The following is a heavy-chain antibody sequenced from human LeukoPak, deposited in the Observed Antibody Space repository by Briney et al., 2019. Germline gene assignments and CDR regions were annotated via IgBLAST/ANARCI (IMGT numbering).Heavy chain of an antibody. D-gene: IGHD3-9*01. CDR1: GGSISSSSYY. CDR2: IYYSGST. V-gene: IGHV4-39*01. J-gene: IGHJ4*02. Sequence: SETLSLTCTVSGGSISSSSYYWGWIRQPPGKGLEWIGSIYYSGSTYYNPSLKSRVTISVDTSKDQFSLKLSSVTAADTAVYYCAGFDQAYYFDYWGQGTLVTVSS. CDR3: AGFDQAYYFDY.